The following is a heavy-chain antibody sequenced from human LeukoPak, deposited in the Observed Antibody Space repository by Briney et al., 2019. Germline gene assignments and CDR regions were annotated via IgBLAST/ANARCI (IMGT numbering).Heavy chain of an antibody. J-gene: IGHJ4*02. Sequence: SETLSLTCAVYGGSFSGYYWSWIRQPPGKGLEWIGEINLSGSTNYNPSLKSRVTISVDTSKNQFSLKLSSVTAADTAVYYCARVHYDFWSGYYSLPAYYFDYWGQGTLVTVSS. V-gene: IGHV4-34*01. CDR1: GGSFSGYY. CDR3: ARVHYDFWSGYYSLPAYYFDY. D-gene: IGHD3-3*01. CDR2: INLSGST.